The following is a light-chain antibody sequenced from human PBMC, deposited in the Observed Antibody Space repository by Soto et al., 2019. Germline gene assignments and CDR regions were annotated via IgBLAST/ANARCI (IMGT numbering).Light chain of an antibody. J-gene: IGLJ3*02. CDR3: LISYGGTRV. Sequence: QTVVTQEPSLTVSPGGTVTLTCGSSTGVVTSGHYPYWIQQKPGQAPKTLIYETANKHSWTPARFSGSLLGGKAALTLSGAQPEDEAEYSCLISYGGTRVFGGGTKLTVL. V-gene: IGLV7-46*01. CDR2: ETA. CDR1: TGVVTSGHY.